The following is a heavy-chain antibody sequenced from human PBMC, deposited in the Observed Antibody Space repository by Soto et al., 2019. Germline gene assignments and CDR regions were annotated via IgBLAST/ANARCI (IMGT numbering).Heavy chain of an antibody. D-gene: IGHD3-9*01. CDR2: IYDSVNT. CDR1: ADYLSSGVHY. J-gene: IGHJ4*02. CDR3: SRVDHRGYFAILTDY. Sequence: SLTCTVSADYLSSGVHYWSWIRQHPGKGLEGIRHIYDSVNTYYSPSLRSRVTISADMSKNQFSLNLRSVTAADTAVYYCSRVDHRGYFAILTDYWGQGTLVTVSS. V-gene: IGHV4-31*03.